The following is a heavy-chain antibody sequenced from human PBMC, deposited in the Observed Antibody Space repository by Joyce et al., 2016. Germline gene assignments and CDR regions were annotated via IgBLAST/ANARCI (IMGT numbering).Heavy chain of an antibody. Sequence: QLLLQESGPGLVKTSQTLSLTCAVSGDSFTTGGYAWNWIRQPPGKGLEWIGDIYHSGNTHFTPSLQSRVTISLDRSKSQFSLTLSSVTAADTAVYYCARAPRGPGYFDSWGQGTLVTVSS. CDR2: IYHSGNT. D-gene: IGHD3-10*01. CDR3: ARAPRGPGYFDS. J-gene: IGHJ4*02. V-gene: IGHV4-30-2*01. CDR1: GDSFTTGGYA.